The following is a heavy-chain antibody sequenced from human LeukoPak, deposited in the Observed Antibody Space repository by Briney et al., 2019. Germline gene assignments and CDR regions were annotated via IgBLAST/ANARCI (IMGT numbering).Heavy chain of an antibody. CDR3: ARGSRDIVVVPAAIGVYYYYYGMDV. Sequence: ASVTVSFTASGYTFTIYGISWVRQAPGQGLEWVGWISAYNGNTNYAQKLQGRVTMTTDTSTSTAYMELRSLRSDDTAVYYCARGSRDIVVVPAAIGVYYYYYGMDVGGQGTTVTVSS. CDR1: GYTFTIYG. D-gene: IGHD2-2*02. CDR2: ISAYNGNT. V-gene: IGHV1-18*01. J-gene: IGHJ6*02.